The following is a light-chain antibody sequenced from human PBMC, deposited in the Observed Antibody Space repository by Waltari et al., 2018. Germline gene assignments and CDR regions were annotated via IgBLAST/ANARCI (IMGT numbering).Light chain of an antibody. CDR3: ASRDTNGKRYV. Sequence: SSELTQDPAVSVALGQTVRITCQGDSLRGYYAGWFQQKPGQAPVLVIYAKNKRPSGVPDRFAGSTSGNTASLTITGAQADDEAVYFCASRDTNGKRYVFGTGTKVTVL. J-gene: IGLJ1*01. CDR1: SLRGYY. CDR2: AKN. V-gene: IGLV3-19*01.